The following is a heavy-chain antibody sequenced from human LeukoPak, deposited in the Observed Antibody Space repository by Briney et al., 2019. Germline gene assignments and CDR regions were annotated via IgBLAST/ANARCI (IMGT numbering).Heavy chain of an antibody. CDR1: GYSISSGYY. CDR3: ARLIKGGNYFDY. Sequence: SETLSLTCTVSGYSISSGYYWGWIRQPPGKGLEWIGSIYHSGSTYYNPSLKSRVTISVDTSKNQFSLKLSSVTAADTAVYYCARLIKGGNYFDYWGQGTLVTVSS. CDR2: IYHSGST. V-gene: IGHV4-38-2*02. J-gene: IGHJ4*02. D-gene: IGHD3-16*01.